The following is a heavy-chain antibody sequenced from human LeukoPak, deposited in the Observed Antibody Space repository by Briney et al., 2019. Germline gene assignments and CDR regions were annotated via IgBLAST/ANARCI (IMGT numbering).Heavy chain of an antibody. V-gene: IGHV3-23*01. D-gene: IGHD3-3*01. CDR3: AKTPRGDAGLPGTYYDFWSGYYKYYFDY. CDR2: ISGSGGST. J-gene: IGHJ4*02. Sequence: PGGSLRLSCAASGFTFSSYAMSWVRQAPGKGLEWVSAISGSGGSTYYADSVKGRFTISRDNSKNTLYLQMNSLRAEDTAVYYCAKTPRGDAGLPGTYYDFWSGYYKYYFDYWGQGTLVTVSS. CDR1: GFTFSSYA.